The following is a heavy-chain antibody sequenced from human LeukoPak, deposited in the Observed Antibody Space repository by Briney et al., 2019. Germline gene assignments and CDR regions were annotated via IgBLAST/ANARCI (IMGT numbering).Heavy chain of an antibody. V-gene: IGHV3-21*01. CDR2: ISSSSSYI. D-gene: IGHD3-10*01. CDR3: AKELYGSGSYPSYFDY. Sequence: GGSLRLSCAASGFTFSGYSMNWVRQAPGKGLEWVSSISSSSSYIYYADSVKGRFTISRDNAKNSLYLQMNSLRAEDTAVYYCAKELYGSGSYPSYFDYWGQGTLVTVSS. J-gene: IGHJ4*02. CDR1: GFTFSGYS.